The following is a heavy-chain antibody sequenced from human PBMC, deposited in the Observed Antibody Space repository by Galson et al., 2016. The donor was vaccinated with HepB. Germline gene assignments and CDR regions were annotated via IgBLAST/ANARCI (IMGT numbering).Heavy chain of an antibody. CDR3: ARVAGYYDTSGYPYSDY. CDR2: IYYSGSA. V-gene: IGHV4-31*03. J-gene: IGHJ4*02. Sequence: TLSLTCNVSGGSISRGVYYWSWIRQHPGKGLEWIGYIYYSGSAYYNPSLKSRVSISVDTSKNQLSLKLSSVTAADTAVYYCARVAGYYDTSGYPYSDYWGQGTLVTVSS. CDR1: GGSISRGVYY. D-gene: IGHD3-22*01.